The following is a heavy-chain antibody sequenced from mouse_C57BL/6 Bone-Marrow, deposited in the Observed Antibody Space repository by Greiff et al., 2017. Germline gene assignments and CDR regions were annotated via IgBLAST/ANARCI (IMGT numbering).Heavy chain of an antibody. D-gene: IGHD1-1*01. Sequence: EVKLVESGGGLVKPGGSLKLSCAASGFTFSSYAMSWVRQTPEKRLEWVATISDGGSYTYYPDNVKGRFTISRDNAKNNLYLQMSHLKSEDTAMYYCASIYYYGRGDYWGQGTTLTVSS. V-gene: IGHV5-4*03. CDR3: ASIYYYGRGDY. J-gene: IGHJ2*01. CDR1: GFTFSSYA. CDR2: ISDGGSYT.